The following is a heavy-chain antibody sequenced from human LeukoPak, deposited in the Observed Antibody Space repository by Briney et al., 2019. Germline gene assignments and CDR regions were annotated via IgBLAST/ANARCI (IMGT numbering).Heavy chain of an antibody. J-gene: IGHJ3*02. CDR1: GDSVSSNSAA. D-gene: IGHD2-8*01. CDR2: TYYRSKWYI. Sequence: SQTLSLTCAISGDSVSSNSAAWNWIRQSPSRGPEWLGRTYYRSKWYIDYADSVKSRITISPDTSKNQFSLQLNSMTPEDTVIYYCARGRVSAFDIWGQGTMVTVSS. V-gene: IGHV6-1*01. CDR3: ARGRVSAFDI.